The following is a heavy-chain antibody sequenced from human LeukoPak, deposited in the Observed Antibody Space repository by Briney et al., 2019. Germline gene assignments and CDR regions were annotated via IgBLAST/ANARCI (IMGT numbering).Heavy chain of an antibody. V-gene: IGHV5-51*01. D-gene: IGHD4-11*01. CDR1: GYSFTSYW. CDR3: ARRNSDYVSDY. J-gene: IGHJ4*02. Sequence: GESLKISCKGSGYSFTSYWIAWVRQMPGKGLEWMGIIYPGDSDTRYSPSFQGQVTISADKPISTAYLQWSSLKASDTAMYYCARRNSDYVSDYWGQGTLVTVSS. CDR2: IYPGDSDT.